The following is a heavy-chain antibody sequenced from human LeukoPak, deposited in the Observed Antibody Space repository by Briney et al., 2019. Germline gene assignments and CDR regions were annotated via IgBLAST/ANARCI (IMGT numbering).Heavy chain of an antibody. J-gene: IGHJ4*02. V-gene: IGHV5-51*01. D-gene: IGHD1-26*01. Sequence: GQSLKISCKGSGYSFINYWIGWVRQMPGKGLEWMGIIYPVDFDTRYSPSFQGQVTISADKSIKTAYLQSSSLRDSDSAIYYCARPDRSGDPIDYWGQGTRVTVSS. CDR1: GYSFINYW. CDR2: IYPVDFDT. CDR3: ARPDRSGDPIDY.